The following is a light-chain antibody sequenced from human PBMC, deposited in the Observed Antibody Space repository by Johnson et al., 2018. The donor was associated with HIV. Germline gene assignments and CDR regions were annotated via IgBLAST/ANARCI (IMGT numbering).Light chain of an antibody. Sequence: QAVLTQPPSVSAAPGQRVTISCSGSSSNIGSNTVNWYQQLPGTAPKLLIYSNNQRPSGVPYRFSGSKSGTSASLAISGLQSEDEADYYCAAWDDSLNGLYVFGTGSKVTVL. V-gene: IGLV1-44*01. J-gene: IGLJ1*01. CDR3: AAWDDSLNGLYV. CDR2: SNN. CDR1: SSNIGSNT.